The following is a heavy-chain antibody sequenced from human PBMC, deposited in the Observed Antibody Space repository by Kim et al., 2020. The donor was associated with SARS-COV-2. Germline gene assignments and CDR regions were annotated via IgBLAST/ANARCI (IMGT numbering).Heavy chain of an antibody. CDR2: IDPSDSYT. J-gene: IGHJ4*02. D-gene: IGHD6-19*01. CDR3: AIGMGAVAGTVY. CDR1: GYSFTSYW. Sequence: GESLKISCKGSGYSFTSYWISWVRQMPGKGLEWMGRIDPSDSYTNYSPSFQGHVTISADKSISTAYLQWSSLKASDTAMYYCAIGMGAVAGTVYWGQGTLVTVSS. V-gene: IGHV5-10-1*01.